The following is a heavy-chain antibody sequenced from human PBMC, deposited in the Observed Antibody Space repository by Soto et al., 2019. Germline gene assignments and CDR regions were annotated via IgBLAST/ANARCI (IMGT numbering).Heavy chain of an antibody. CDR2: TAYDESEK. CDR3: AKNDDSFDY. V-gene: IGHV3-30*18. J-gene: IGHJ4*02. CDR1: GFTFSSYG. Sequence: GGSLRLSCVASGFTFSSYGLHWVRQAAGKGLEWVAVTAYDESEKYYADSVKGRFTISRDNSRNMLFLQMNSLRPEDTAVYYCAKNDDSFDYWGQGTLVTVSS.